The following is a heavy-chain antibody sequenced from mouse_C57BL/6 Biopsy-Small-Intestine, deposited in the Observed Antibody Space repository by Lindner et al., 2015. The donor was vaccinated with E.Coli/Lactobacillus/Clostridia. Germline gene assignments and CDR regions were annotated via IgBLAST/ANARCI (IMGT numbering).Heavy chain of an antibody. V-gene: IGHV1-42*01. CDR3: ARSDGYYVNGLDY. CDR1: GYSFTGCY. Sequence: VQLQESGPELVKPGASVKITCMASGYSFTGCYMSWVKQSPEKSLEWIGEINPGTGAIVYNQKSKAKATLTVDKSSSTAYMQLKSLTYEDSAVYYCARSDGYYVNGLDYWGQGTSVTVSS. CDR2: INPGTGAI. J-gene: IGHJ4*01. D-gene: IGHD2-3*01.